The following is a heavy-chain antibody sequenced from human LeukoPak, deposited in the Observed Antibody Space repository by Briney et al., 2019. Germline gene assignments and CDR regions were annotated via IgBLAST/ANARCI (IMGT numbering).Heavy chain of an antibody. CDR1: GGSFSGYY. CDR3: ARRCGHNLCGMDV. CDR2: INHSGST. V-gene: IGHV4-34*01. J-gene: IGHJ6*02. D-gene: IGHD5-24*01. Sequence: SETLSLTCAVYGGSFSGYYWSWIRQPPGKGLEWIGEINHSGSTNYNPSLKSRVTISVDTSKNQFSLKLSSVTAADTAVYYCARRCGHNLCGMDVWGQGTTVTVSS.